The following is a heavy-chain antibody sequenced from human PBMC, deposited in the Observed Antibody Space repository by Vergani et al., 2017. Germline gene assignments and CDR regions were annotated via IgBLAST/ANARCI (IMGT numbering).Heavy chain of an antibody. V-gene: IGHV4-59*01. CDR1: GGSISSYY. CDR2: IYYSGST. CDR3: ARGSGWSFYYYYMDV. J-gene: IGHJ6*03. Sequence: QVQLQESGPGLVKPSETLSLTCTVSGGSISSYYWSWIRQPPGKGLEWIGYIYYSGSTNYNPSLKSRVTISVDTSKNQFSLKLSSVTAADTAVYYCARGSGWSFYYYYMDVWGKGTTVTVSS. D-gene: IGHD6-19*01.